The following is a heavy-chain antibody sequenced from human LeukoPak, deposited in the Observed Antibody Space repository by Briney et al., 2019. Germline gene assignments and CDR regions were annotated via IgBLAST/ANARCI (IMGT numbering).Heavy chain of an antibody. CDR2: IRSKAYGGTT. D-gene: IGHD6-19*01. CDR3: TRRGGWYSDY. J-gene: IGHJ4*02. CDR1: GFTFSSYA. Sequence: GGSLRLSCAASGFTFSSYAMSWVRQAPGKGPEWVGFIRSKAYGGTTEYAASVRGRFTISRDDSKGIAYLQMNSLKTEDTAVYYCTRRGGWYSDYWGQGTLVTVSS. V-gene: IGHV3-49*04.